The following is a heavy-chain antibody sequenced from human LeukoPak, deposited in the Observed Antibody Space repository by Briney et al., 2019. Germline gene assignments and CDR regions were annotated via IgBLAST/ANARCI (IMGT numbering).Heavy chain of an antibody. V-gene: IGHV4-39*07. CDR2: IYYSGST. CDR3: VRVAAPEGYHYYYMDV. J-gene: IGHJ6*03. Sequence: SETLSLTCTVSGGSISSSSYYWGWIRQPPGKGLEWIGSIYYSGSTYYNPSLKSRVTISVDTSKNQFSLKLSSVTAADTAVYYCVRVAAPEGYHYYYMDVWGKGTTVTVSS. CDR1: GGSISSSSYY. D-gene: IGHD6-6*01.